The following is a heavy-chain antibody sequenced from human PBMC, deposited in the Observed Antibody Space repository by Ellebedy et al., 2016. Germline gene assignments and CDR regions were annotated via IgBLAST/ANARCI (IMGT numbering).Heavy chain of an antibody. CDR3: ARGGMQYFEY. D-gene: IGHD2-8*01. Sequence: GESLKISCAASGFGFSSYAMSWVRQAPGKGPEWVSTITGSGDRTNYADSVKGRFTTSRDNSKNTLYLQLNSLRAEDTAIYYCARGGMQYFEYWGQGTLVTVS. V-gene: IGHV3-23*01. CDR1: GFGFSSYA. J-gene: IGHJ4*02. CDR2: ITGSGDRT.